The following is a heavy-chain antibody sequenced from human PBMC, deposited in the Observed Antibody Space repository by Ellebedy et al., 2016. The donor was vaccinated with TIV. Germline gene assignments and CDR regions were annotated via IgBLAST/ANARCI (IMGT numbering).Heavy chain of an antibody. CDR1: GFTFSSYG. V-gene: IGHV3-30*18. CDR3: AKKEKMTTAIYYDYYGMDG. J-gene: IGHJ6*02. Sequence: PGGSLRLSCAASGFTFSSYGMHWVRQTPGKGLEWVAVISYDGSKKDYVDSVKGRFTISRDNSKSTVHLQMDSLRAEDTAVYYCAKKEKMTTAIYYDYYGMDGWGQGTTVTVSS. CDR2: ISYDGSKK. D-gene: IGHD2-21*02.